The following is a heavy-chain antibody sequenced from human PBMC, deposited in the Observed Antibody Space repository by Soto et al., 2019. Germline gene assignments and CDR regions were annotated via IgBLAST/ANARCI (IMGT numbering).Heavy chain of an antibody. CDR3: AKGARRRGSYPPLDY. J-gene: IGHJ4*02. D-gene: IGHD1-26*01. V-gene: IGHV3-23*01. CDR2: ISESGTST. Sequence: EVQLLESGGGLAQPGGSLRLSCTASGFTFNNYAMTWVRQAPGKGLEWVSGISESGTSTFYADSVKGRFTISRDNSRNTVYLQMNSLRAEDTAVYYCAKGARRRGSYPPLDYWGQGAPVTVSS. CDR1: GFTFNNYA.